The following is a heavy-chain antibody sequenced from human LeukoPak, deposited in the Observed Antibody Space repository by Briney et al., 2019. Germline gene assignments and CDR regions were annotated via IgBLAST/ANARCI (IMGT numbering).Heavy chain of an antibody. V-gene: IGHV1-69*04. CDR3: ASGVLRHYYYGMDV. Sequence: SVKVSCKASGGTFSSYAISWVRQAPGQGLEWMGRIIPILGIANYAQKFQGRVTITADKSTSTAYMELSSLRSEDTAVYYCASGVLRHYYYGMDVWGQGTTVTVSS. J-gene: IGHJ6*02. D-gene: IGHD4-17*01. CDR2: IIPILGIA. CDR1: GGTFSSYA.